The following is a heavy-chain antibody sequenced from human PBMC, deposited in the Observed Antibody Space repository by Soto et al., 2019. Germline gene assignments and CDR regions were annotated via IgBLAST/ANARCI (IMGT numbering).Heavy chain of an antibody. V-gene: IGHV3-7*03. D-gene: IGHD4-4*01. CDR1: GFTFTSFC. CDR3: ARAPGDYRSYGGAVRDRYGMDV. CDR2: ISHDGREK. Sequence: PGGSLTLSCAASGFTFTSFCLTWVRQAPGRGLEWVASISHDGREKYYVESVKGRFTISRDNTKNSLYLHMNSLRAEDTAVYYCARAPGDYRSYGGAVRDRYGMDVWGQGTTVTDSS. J-gene: IGHJ6*02.